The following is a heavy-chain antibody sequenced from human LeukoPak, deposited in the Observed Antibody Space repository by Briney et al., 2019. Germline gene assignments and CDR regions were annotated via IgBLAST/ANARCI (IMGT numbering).Heavy chain of an antibody. CDR3: ARVNYDFWSGYYLY. D-gene: IGHD3-3*01. V-gene: IGHV3-53*01. Sequence: GGSLRLSCAASGFTVSSNYMSWVRQAPGKGLELVSVIYSGGSTYYADSVKGRFTISRDNSKNTLYLQMNSLRAEDTAVYYCARVNYDFWSGYYLYWGQGTLVTVSS. J-gene: IGHJ4*02. CDR1: GFTVSSNY. CDR2: IYSGGST.